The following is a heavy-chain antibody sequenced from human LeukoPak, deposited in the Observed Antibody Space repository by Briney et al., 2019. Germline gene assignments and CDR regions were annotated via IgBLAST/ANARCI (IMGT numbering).Heavy chain of an antibody. V-gene: IGHV3-74*01. D-gene: IGHD3-22*01. J-gene: IGHJ1*01. CDR1: GFTFSSYW. CDR2: IKSDGST. Sequence: GGSLRLSCAASGFTFSSYWMHWVRQAPGKGLVWVSRIKSDGSTNYADSVKGRFTISRDNAKNTLSLQMDSLRAEDTGVYYCARAPSEIGGYYPEYFRHWGQGTLVTVSS. CDR3: ARAPSEIGGYYPEYFRH.